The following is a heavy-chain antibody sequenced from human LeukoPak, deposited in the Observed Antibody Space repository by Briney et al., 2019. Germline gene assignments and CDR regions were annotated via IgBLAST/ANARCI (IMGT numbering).Heavy chain of an antibody. D-gene: IGHD6-13*01. CDR1: GGSFSGYY. CDR2: INHSGST. J-gene: IGHJ4*02. V-gene: IGHV4-34*01. CDR3: ARGHPIVAAGTAVKY. Sequence: SETLSLTCAVYGGSFSGYYWSWIRQPPGKGLEWIGEINHSGSTNYNPSLKSRVTISVDTSKNQFSLKLSSVTAADTAVYYCARGHPIVAAGTAVKYWGQGTLVTVSS.